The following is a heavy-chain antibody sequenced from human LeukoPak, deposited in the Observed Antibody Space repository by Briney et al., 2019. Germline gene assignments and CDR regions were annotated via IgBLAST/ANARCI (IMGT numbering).Heavy chain of an antibody. CDR1: GFTFSSYS. V-gene: IGHV3-64*01. CDR2: ISNNGDST. Sequence: GGSLRLSCAASGFTFSSYSMHWVRQAPGRGLEYVSGISNNGDSTYYANSVKDRFTISRDNSKNTLYLQMGSLRAEDTAVYYCAREDRRAFDYWGQGTLVTVSS. CDR3: AREDRRAFDY. J-gene: IGHJ4*02.